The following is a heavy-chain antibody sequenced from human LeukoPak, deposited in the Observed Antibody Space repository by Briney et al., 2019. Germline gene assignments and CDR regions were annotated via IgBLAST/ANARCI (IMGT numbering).Heavy chain of an antibody. CDR1: GFTFSSYG. V-gene: IGHV3-30*18. CDR2: ISYDGSNK. D-gene: IGHD6-13*01. Sequence: GRSLRLSCAASGFTFSSYGMHWVRQAPGKGLEWVAVISYDGSNKYYADSVKGRFTISRDNSKNTLYLQMNSLRAEDTAVYYCAKDYSSSGYNWFDPWGQGTLVTVSS. CDR3: AKDYSSSGYNWFDP. J-gene: IGHJ5*02.